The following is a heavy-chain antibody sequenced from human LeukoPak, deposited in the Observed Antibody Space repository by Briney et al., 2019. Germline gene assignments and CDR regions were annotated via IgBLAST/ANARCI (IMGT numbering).Heavy chain of an antibody. CDR1: GGTFSTSA. D-gene: IGHD2-21*02. CDR2: IIPVLNIT. CDR3: ARAQGLTAPPPYGLDV. Sequence: ASVQVSCKTSGGTFSTSAITWVRQAPGQGLEWMGRIIPVLNITTYAQRFQGRVTITADTSTSTVYMELSSLRSEETAVYYCARAQGLTAPPPYGLDVWGQGTTVIVSS. V-gene: IGHV1-69*04. J-gene: IGHJ6*02.